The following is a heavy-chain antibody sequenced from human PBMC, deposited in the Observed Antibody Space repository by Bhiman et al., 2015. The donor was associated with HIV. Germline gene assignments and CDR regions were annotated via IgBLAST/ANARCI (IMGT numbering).Heavy chain of an antibody. CDR1: GFTFDDYA. J-gene: IGHJ3*02. Sequence: EVQLVESGGGLVQPGRSLRLSCAASGFTFDDYAMHWVRQAPGKGLEWVSGISWNSGSIGYADSVKGRFTISRDNAKNSLYLQMNSLRAEDTALYYCAKDRALSAFDIWGQGTMVTVSS. CDR2: ISWNSGSI. V-gene: IGHV3-9*01. CDR3: AKDRALSAFDI.